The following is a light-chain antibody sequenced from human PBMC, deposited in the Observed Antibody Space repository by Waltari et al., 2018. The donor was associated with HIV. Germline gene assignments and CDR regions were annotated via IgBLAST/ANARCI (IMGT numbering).Light chain of an antibody. CDR1: RSILYSSDNRNY. V-gene: IGKV4-1*01. J-gene: IGKJ4*01. CDR3: QQYLRSPPT. CDR2: WAS. Sequence: DIVMTQSPDFLPVSLCERATINCTASRSILYSSDNRNYLAWYQQKPRWPPRLLISWASTRESGVPDRFSGSGSGTDFALTISRLQAEDVAVYHCQQYLRSPPTFGGGTKVEIK.